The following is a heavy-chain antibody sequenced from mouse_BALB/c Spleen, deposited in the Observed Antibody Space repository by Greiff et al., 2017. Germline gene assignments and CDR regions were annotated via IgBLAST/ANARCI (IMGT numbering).Heavy chain of an antibody. V-gene: IGHV5-6-5*01. CDR2: ISSGGST. Sequence: EVQLMESGGGLVKPGGSLKLSCAASGFTFSSYAMSWVRQTPEKRLEWVASISSGGSTYYPDSVKGRFTISRDNARNILYLQMSSLRSEDTAMYYCARGEPRRAMDYWGQGTSVTVSS. CDR1: GFTFSSYA. J-gene: IGHJ4*01. CDR3: ARGEPRRAMDY.